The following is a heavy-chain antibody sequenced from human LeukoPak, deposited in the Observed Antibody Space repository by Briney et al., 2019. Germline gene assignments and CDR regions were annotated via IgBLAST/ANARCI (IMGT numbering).Heavy chain of an antibody. V-gene: IGHV3-48*03. CDR3: AREWELRAFDY. CDR2: ITSSGSTT. CDR1: GFTFSSYE. J-gene: IGHJ4*02. D-gene: IGHD1-26*01. Sequence: GGPLRLSCAASGFTFSSYEMNWVRQAPGKGLEWVSYITSSGSTTHYADSVKGRFTISRDNAKNSLFLQMNSLRAEDTAVYYCAREWELRAFDYWGQGTLVTVSS.